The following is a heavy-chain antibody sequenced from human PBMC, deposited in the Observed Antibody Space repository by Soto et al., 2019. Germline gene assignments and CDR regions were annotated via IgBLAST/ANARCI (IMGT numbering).Heavy chain of an antibody. J-gene: IGHJ4*02. CDR2: INPILSMS. CDR3: ATSYGAGYRAFDY. V-gene: IGHV1-69*02. Sequence: QVQLVQSGAEVKKPGSSVKVSCKASGDTFSFYTINWVRQAPGLGLEWVGRINPILSMSNYAQKFQARVTLTADKSQSTAYMELRIRRSEDTAMYYWATSYGAGYRAFDYWGQGALVTVSS. D-gene: IGHD3-10*01. CDR1: GDTFSFYT.